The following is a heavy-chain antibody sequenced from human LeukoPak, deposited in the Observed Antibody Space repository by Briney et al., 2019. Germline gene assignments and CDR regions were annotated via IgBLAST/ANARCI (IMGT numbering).Heavy chain of an antibody. V-gene: IGHV3-23*01. Sequence: GSLRLSFAASGFTFSSYAMSWVRQAPGKGLEWVSAISGSGGSTYYADSVKGRFTISRDNSKNTLYLQMNSLRAEDTAVYYCAKGGIVGATTGGDIDYWGQGTLVTVSS. CDR3: AKGGIVGATTGGDIDY. D-gene: IGHD1-26*01. CDR2: ISGSGGST. J-gene: IGHJ4*02. CDR1: GFTFSSYA.